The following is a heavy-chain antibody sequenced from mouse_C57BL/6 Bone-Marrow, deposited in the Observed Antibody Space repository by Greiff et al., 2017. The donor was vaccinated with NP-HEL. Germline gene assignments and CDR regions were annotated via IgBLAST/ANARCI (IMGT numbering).Heavy chain of an antibody. V-gene: IGHV5-9*01. D-gene: IGHD1-1*01. Sequence: EVQRVESGGGLVKPGGSLKLSCAASGFTFSSYTMSWVRQTPEKRLEWVATISGGGGNTYYPDSVKGRFTISRDNAKNTLYLQMSSLRSEDTALYYCARHGDGSAWFAYWGQGTLVTVSA. CDR1: GFTFSSYT. CDR3: ARHGDGSAWFAY. J-gene: IGHJ3*01. CDR2: ISGGGGNT.